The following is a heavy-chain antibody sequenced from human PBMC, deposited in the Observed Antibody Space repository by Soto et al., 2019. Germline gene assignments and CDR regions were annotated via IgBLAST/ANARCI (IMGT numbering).Heavy chain of an antibody. D-gene: IGHD3-16*02. CDR2: ISAYNGNT. CDR3: ARDAITFGGVIAPLNY. J-gene: IGHJ4*02. CDR1: VYTFTSYG. V-gene: IGHV1-18*04. Sequence: ASVKVSCKASVYTFTSYGISWVRQAPGQGLEWMGWISAYNGNTNYAQKLQGRVTMTTDTSTSTAYMELRSLRSDDTAVYYCARDAITFGGVIAPLNYWGQGTLVTVSS.